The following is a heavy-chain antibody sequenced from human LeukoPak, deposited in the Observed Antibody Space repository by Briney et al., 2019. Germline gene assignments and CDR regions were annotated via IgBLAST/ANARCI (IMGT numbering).Heavy chain of an antibody. D-gene: IGHD3-10*01. J-gene: IGHJ4*02. V-gene: IGHV3-53*01. CDR2: IYSGGTT. CDR3: AREGSGTYYFDY. Sequence: PGGSLRLPCAASGFAVSSNYMSWVRQAPGKGLEWLSVIYSGGTTHYADSVKGRFTISRDSSKNTLYLEMNSLRAEDTAVYYCAREGSGTYYFDYWGQGTLVTVSS. CDR1: GFAVSSNY.